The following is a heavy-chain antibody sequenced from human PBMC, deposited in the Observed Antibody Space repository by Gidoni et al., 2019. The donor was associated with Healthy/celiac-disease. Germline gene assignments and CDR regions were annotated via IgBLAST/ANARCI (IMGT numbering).Heavy chain of an antibody. CDR3: ARDKSEYSSSWYSD. CDR2: IYSGGST. V-gene: IGHV3-53*02. J-gene: IGHJ4*02. D-gene: IGHD6-13*01. CDR1: GFIVSSNY. Sequence: EVQLVETGGGLIQPGGSLRLSCSASGFIVSSNYRSWVRQAPGKGLEWVSVIYSGGSTYDADYVKGRFTIARDNSKNTLYLQMNSLRAEDTAVYYCARDKSEYSSSWYSDWGQGTLVTVSS.